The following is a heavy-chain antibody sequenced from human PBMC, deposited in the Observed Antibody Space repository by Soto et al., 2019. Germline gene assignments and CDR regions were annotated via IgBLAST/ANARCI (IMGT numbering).Heavy chain of an antibody. CDR2: ISAYNGNT. CDR1: GYTFTSYG. V-gene: IGHV1-18*01. J-gene: IGHJ5*02. Sequence: ASVKVSCKASGYTFTSYGISWVRQAPGQGLEWMGWISAYNGNTNYAQKLQGRVTMTRDTSTSTAYMELSSLRSEDTAVYYCGRVTGKTGYWFDPWGQGTLVTVSS. CDR3: GRVTGKTGYWFDP. D-gene: IGHD1-1*01.